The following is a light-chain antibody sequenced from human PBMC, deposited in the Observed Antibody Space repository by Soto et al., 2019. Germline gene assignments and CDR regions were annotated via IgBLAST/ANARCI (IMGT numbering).Light chain of an antibody. CDR3: SSFAGSYGL. Sequence: QSVLTQPPSVSGSPGQSVTVSCTGSSTNIGAYDYVSWYQLHPDKAPRPILFDVTQRPSGVPDRFSGSKSGNTASLTISRLQAEDEADYYCSSFAGSYGLFGGGTKLTVL. V-gene: IGLV2-11*01. J-gene: IGLJ2*01. CDR2: DVT. CDR1: STNIGAYDY.